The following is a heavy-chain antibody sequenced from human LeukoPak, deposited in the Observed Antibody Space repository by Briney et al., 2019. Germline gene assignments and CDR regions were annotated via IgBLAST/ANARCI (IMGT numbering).Heavy chain of an antibody. D-gene: IGHD3-10*01. CDR3: ARDRSYSWRLQASDYYYGMDV. V-gene: IGHV1-2*02. Sequence: GASVKVSCKASGYTFTGYYMHWVRQAPGQGLEWMGWINPNSGGTNYAQKFQGRVTMTRDTSISTAYMELSRLRSDDTAVYYCARDRSYSWRLQASDYYYGMDVWGQGTTVTVSS. CDR2: INPNSGGT. CDR1: GYTFTGYY. J-gene: IGHJ6*02.